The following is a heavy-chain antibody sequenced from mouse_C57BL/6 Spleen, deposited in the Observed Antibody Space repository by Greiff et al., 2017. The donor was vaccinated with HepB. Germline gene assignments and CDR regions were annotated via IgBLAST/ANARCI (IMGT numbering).Heavy chain of an antibody. CDR2: ILPGSGST. D-gene: IGHD2-2*01. J-gene: IGHJ3*01. Sequence: QVQLQQSGAELMKPGASVKLSCKATGYTFTGYWIEWVKQRPGHGLEWIGEILPGSGSTNYNEKFKGKATFTADTSSNTAYMQLSSLTTEYSAIYYCASGVIYYGYDGFAYWGQGTLVTVSA. CDR3: ASGVIYYGYDGFAY. CDR1: GYTFTGYW. V-gene: IGHV1-9*01.